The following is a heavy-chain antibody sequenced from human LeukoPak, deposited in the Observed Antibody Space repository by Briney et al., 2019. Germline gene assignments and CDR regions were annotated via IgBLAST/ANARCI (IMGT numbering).Heavy chain of an antibody. CDR1: GFTFSTFS. V-gene: IGHV3-21*01. CDR3: ARRTFPNDAFDV. D-gene: IGHD1-7*01. Sequence: GGSLRLSCAASGFTFSTFSMNWVRQTPGRGLEWVSAISGSGSDIYYADSVKGRFTISRDNPKRSLYLQMNSLRAEDTAVYYCARRTFPNDAFDVWGQGTVVTVSS. CDR2: ISGSGSDI. J-gene: IGHJ3*01.